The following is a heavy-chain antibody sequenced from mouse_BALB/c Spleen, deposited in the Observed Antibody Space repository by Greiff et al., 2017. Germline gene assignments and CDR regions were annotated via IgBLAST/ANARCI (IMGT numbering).Heavy chain of an antibody. D-gene: IGHD1-1*01. V-gene: IGHV3-6*02. J-gene: IGHJ3*01. CDR2: ISYDGSN. CDR3: ARDRSNYGSSPWFAY. Sequence: ESGPGLVKPSQSLSLTCSVTGYSITSGYYWNWIRQFPGNKLEWMGYISYDGSNNYNPSLKNRISITRDTSKNQFFLKLNSVTTEDTATYYCARDRSNYGSSPWFAYWGQGTLVTVSA. CDR1: GYSITSGYY.